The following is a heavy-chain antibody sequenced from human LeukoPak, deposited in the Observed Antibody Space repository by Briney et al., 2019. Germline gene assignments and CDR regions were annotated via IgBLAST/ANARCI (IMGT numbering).Heavy chain of an antibody. D-gene: IGHD3-22*01. CDR2: IKQDGSEK. CDR3: ARDIFRGTYYYDSSGSKGYFDY. V-gene: IGHV3-7*01. Sequence: GGSLRLSCAASGFTFGTYWMSWVRQAPGKGLEWVANIKQDGSEKYYVDSVKGRFTISRDNAKNSLYLQMNSLRAEDTAVYYCARDIFRGTYYYDSSGSKGYFDYWGQGTLVTVSS. J-gene: IGHJ4*02. CDR1: GFTFGTYW.